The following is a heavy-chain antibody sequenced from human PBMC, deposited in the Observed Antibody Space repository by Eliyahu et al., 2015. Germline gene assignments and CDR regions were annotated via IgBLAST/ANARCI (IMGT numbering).Heavy chain of an antibody. Sequence: QVQLVQSGSELKKPGASVKVSCKASGYTFTSYAMNWVRQAPGQGLEWMGWINTNTGNPTYAQGFTGRFVFSLDTSVSTAYLQISSLKAEDTAVYYCASESSGWYVRGPAAFDYWGQGTLVTVSS. CDR2: INTNTGNP. CDR3: ASESSGWYVRGPAAFDY. CDR1: GYTFTSYA. V-gene: IGHV7-4-1*02. D-gene: IGHD6-19*01. J-gene: IGHJ4*02.